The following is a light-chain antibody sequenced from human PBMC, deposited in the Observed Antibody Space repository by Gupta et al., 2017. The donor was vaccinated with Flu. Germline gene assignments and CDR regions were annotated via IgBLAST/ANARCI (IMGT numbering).Light chain of an antibody. J-gene: IGLJ3*02. CDR1: SSNIGSNT. Sequence: RVTISGSGSSSNIGSNTVNWYQQLPGTAPKVLIYINNQRPSGVRDRFSGSKSGTPASLAITGLQSDDEADYFCAAWDDSLGGWVFGGGTRLTVL. CDR3: AAWDDSLGGWV. V-gene: IGLV1-44*01. CDR2: INN.